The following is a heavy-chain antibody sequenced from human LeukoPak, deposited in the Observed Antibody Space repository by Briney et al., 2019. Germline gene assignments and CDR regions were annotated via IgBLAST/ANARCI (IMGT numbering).Heavy chain of an antibody. J-gene: IGHJ6*03. CDR3: ARDYDSSGYSKHYYYYYMDV. CDR1: GFTFSSYG. Sequence: GRSLRLSCAASGFTFSSYGMHWVRQAPGKGLEWVAVIWYDGSNKYYADSVKGRFTISRDNSKNTPYLQMNSLRAEDTAVYYCARDYDSSGYSKHYYYYYMDVWGKGTTVTVSS. V-gene: IGHV3-33*01. D-gene: IGHD3-22*01. CDR2: IWYDGSNK.